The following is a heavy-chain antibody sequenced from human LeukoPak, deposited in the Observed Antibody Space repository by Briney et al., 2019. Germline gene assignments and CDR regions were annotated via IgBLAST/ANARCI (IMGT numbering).Heavy chain of an antibody. D-gene: IGHD6-13*01. V-gene: IGHV3-23*01. CDR3: AKTMEQLVQFDY. CDR2: ITGSGSST. J-gene: IGHJ4*02. CDR1: GYTLTELS. Sequence: SCKVSGYTLTELSMHWVRQAPGKGLEWVSGITGSGSSTYYADSVKGRFTISRDNSKSTLYLQMNSLRAEDTAVYYCAKTMEQLVQFDYWGQGTLVTVSS.